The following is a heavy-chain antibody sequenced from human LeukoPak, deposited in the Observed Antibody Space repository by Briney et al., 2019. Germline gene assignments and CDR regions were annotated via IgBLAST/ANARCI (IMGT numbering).Heavy chain of an antibody. D-gene: IGHD3-22*01. CDR1: GGSISSSSYY. CDR2: ISVSGGTT. CDR3: ARIPYDSSSYDY. J-gene: IGHJ4*02. V-gene: IGHV3-66*01. Sequence: ETLSLTCTVSGGSISSSSYYWGWIRQPPGKGLEWVSAISVSGGTTYYADSVKGRFTISRDNSKNTLYLQMNSLRAEDTAVYYCARIPYDSSSYDYWGQGTLVTVSS.